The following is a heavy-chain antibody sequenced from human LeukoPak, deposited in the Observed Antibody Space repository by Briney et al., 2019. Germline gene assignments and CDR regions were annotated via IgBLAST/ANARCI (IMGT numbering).Heavy chain of an antibody. Sequence: GSLRLSCAASGFTFSSYGMHWVRQAPGKGLEWVAVISYDGSNKYYADSVKGRFTISRDNSKNTLYLQMNSLRAEDTAVYYCAKDQEWLVVLPGYYFDYWGQGTLVTVSS. CDR3: AKDQEWLVVLPGYYFDY. CDR1: GFTFSSYG. V-gene: IGHV3-30*18. J-gene: IGHJ4*02. D-gene: IGHD6-19*01. CDR2: ISYDGSNK.